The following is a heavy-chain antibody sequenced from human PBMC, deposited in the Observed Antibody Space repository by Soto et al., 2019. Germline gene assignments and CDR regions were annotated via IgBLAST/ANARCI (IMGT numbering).Heavy chain of an antibody. J-gene: IGHJ6*02. V-gene: IGHV3-23*01. CDR3: AKGAAFYYDYGMDV. CDR1: RFTFSSYA. CDR2: ISAGGGST. D-gene: IGHD2-15*01. Sequence: EVQLLESGGGLVQPGGSLRLSCAASRFTFSSYAMSWVRQAPGKGLEWVSSISAGGGSTYYADSVKGRFTISRDNSKNTLYLQMNSLRAEDTALYYCAKGAAFYYDYGMDVWGQGTTVTVSS.